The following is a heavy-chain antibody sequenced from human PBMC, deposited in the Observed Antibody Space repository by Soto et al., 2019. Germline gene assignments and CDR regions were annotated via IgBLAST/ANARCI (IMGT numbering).Heavy chain of an antibody. J-gene: IGHJ6*02. CDR2: INPNSGGT. V-gene: IGHV1-2*02. D-gene: IGHD5-12*01. Sequence: ASVKVSCKASGYTFTGYYRHWVRQAPGQGLEWMGWINPNSGGTNYAQKFQGRVTMTRDTSISTAYMELSRLRSDDTAVYYCAREREANSGYDRDYYGMDVWGQGTTVTVSS. CDR1: GYTFTGYY. CDR3: AREREANSGYDRDYYGMDV.